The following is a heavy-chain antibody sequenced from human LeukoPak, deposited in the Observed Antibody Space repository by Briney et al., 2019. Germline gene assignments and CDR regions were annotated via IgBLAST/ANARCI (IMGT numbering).Heavy chain of an antibody. CDR1: GFTFDDYA. CDR2: ISWNSGSI. CDR3: AKERYYDFWSGYPNYYYGMDV. D-gene: IGHD3-3*01. J-gene: IGHJ6*02. V-gene: IGHV3-9*01. Sequence: GGSLRLSCAASGFTFDDYAMHWVRHAPGKGLEWVSGISWNSGSIGYADSVKGRFTISRDNAKNSLYLQMNSLRAEDTALYYCAKERYYDFWSGYPNYYYGMDVWGQGTTVTVSS.